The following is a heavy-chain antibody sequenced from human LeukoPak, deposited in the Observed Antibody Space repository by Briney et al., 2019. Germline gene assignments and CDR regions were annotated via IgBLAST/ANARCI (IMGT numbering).Heavy chain of an antibody. V-gene: IGHV4-59*12. CDR3: ARDLSGCSGGSCRAAYYYYYMDV. CDR1: GGSISNYY. J-gene: IGHJ6*03. D-gene: IGHD2-15*01. Sequence: KPSETLSLTCTVSGGSISNYYWSWIQQPPGKGLEWIGYIYYSGSTNYNPSLKSRVTISVDKSKNQFSLKLSSVTAADTAVYYCARDLSGCSGGSCRAAYYYYYMDVWGKGTAVTVSS. CDR2: IYYSGST.